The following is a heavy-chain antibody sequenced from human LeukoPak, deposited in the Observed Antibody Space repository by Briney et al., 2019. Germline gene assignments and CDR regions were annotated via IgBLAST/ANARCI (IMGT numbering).Heavy chain of an antibody. CDR1: GFTFSSYE. CDR3: AKEGYYDSSGSHYPFFDY. D-gene: IGHD3-22*01. J-gene: IGHJ4*02. Sequence: GGSLRLSCAASGFTFSSYEMNWVRQAPGKGLEWVSYISSSGSTIYYADSVKGRFTISRDNSKNTLFLQMNSLRAEDTAVYYCAKEGYYDSSGSHYPFFDYWGQGTLVTVSS. CDR2: ISSSGSTI. V-gene: IGHV3-48*03.